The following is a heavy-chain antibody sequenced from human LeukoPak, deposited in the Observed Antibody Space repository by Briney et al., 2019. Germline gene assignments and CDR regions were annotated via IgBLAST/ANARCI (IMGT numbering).Heavy chain of an antibody. CDR1: GFTFSSYA. CDR2: ISSNGGST. Sequence: GGSLRLSCSASGFTFSSYAMHWVRQAPGKGLEYVSAISSNGGSTYYADSVKGRFTISRDNSKNTLYLQMNSLRAEDTAVYYCSKGVGATPGTFDYWGQGTLVTVSS. J-gene: IGHJ4*02. CDR3: SKGVGATPGTFDY. D-gene: IGHD1-26*01. V-gene: IGHV3-64*04.